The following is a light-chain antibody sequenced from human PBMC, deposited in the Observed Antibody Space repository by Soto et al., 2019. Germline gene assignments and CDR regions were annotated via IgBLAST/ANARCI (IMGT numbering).Light chain of an antibody. CDR3: NSYTNSSAVV. CDR2: EVT. Sequence: QSVLTQPASVSGSPGQSITISCAGTRDDIGAYDYVSWYQQHPGNAPKLLVYEVTNRPSGGSDRFSVSKSGNTASLTISGLQAEDEADYYCNSYTNSSAVVFGGGTK. V-gene: IGLV2-14*01. CDR1: RDDIGAYDY. J-gene: IGLJ2*01.